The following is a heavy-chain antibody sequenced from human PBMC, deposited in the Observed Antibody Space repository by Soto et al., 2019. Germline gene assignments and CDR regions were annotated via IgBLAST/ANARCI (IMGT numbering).Heavy chain of an antibody. J-gene: IGHJ4*02. Sequence: ASVKVSCKASGYTFTSYAIHWVRQAPGQRLEWMGWINAGNGNTKYSQKFQGRVTITRDTSASTAYMELSSLSSENPAVYYCAKHGSGWGYWGQGTLVTV. CDR3: AKHGSGWGY. CDR1: GYTFTSYA. CDR2: INAGNGNT. D-gene: IGHD6-19*01. V-gene: IGHV1-3*01.